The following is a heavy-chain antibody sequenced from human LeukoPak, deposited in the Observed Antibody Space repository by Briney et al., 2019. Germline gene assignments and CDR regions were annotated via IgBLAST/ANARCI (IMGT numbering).Heavy chain of an antibody. CDR1: GGTFSSYA. CDR2: ISAYNGNT. CDR3: ARGDYYGSGTYYKKTVDY. J-gene: IGHJ4*02. V-gene: IGHV1-18*01. Sequence: XSVTXSXXASGGTFSSYAISWVRQAPGQGLEWMGWISAYNGNTNYAQKLQGRVTMTTDTSTSTAYMELRSLRSDDTAVYYCARGDYYGSGTYYKKTVDYWGQGTLVTVSS. D-gene: IGHD3-10*01.